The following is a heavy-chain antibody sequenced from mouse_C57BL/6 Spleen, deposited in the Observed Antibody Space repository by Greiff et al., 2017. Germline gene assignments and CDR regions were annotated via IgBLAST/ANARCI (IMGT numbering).Heavy chain of an antibody. V-gene: IGHV5-17*01. Sequence: DVMLVESGGGLVKPGGSLKLSCAASGFTFSDYGMHWVRQAPGKGLEWVAYISSGSSTIYYADTVKGRFTISRDNAKNTLFLQMTSLRSEDTAMYYCARRQYYGSSYYYAMDYWGQGTSVTVSS. CDR3: ARRQYYGSSYYYAMDY. CDR1: GFTFSDYG. CDR2: ISSGSSTI. D-gene: IGHD1-1*01. J-gene: IGHJ4*01.